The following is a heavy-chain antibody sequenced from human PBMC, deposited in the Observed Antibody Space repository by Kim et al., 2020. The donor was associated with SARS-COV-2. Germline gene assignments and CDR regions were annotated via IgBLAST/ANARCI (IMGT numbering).Heavy chain of an antibody. CDR1: GGSFSGYY. CDR3: ATPKYYYDSSGQDAFYI. J-gene: IGHJ3*02. Sequence: SETLSLTCAVYGGSFSGYYWSWIRQPPGKGLEWIGEINHSGSTNYNPSLKSRVTISVDTSKNQFSLKLSSVTAADTAVYSCATPKYYYDSSGQDAFYIWG. D-gene: IGHD3-22*01. CDR2: INHSGST. V-gene: IGHV4-34*01.